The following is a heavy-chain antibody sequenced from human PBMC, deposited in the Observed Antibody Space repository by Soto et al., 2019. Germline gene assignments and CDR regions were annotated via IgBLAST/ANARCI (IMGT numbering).Heavy chain of an antibody. D-gene: IGHD2-21*02. CDR2: IIPIFGTA. CDR1: GGTFSSYA. V-gene: IGHV1-69*13. CDR3: ASSYCGGDCYFDY. Sequence: SVKVSCKASGGTFSSYAISWVRQAPGQGLEWMGGIIPIFGTANYAQKFQGRVTITADESTSTAYMELSSLRSEDTAVYYCASSYCGGDCYFDYWGQGTLVTVSS. J-gene: IGHJ4*02.